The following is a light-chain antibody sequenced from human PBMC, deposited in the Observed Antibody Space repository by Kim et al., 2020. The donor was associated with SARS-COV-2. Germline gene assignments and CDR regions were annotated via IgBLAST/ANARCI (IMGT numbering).Light chain of an antibody. CDR1: QSLVHSDGNTY. J-gene: IGKJ1*01. CDR2: EVS. CDR3: MQSTQWPWT. Sequence: DVVMTQSPLSLPVTLGQPASISCRSSQSLVHSDGNTYLNWFQQRPGQSPRRLIYEVSNRDSGVPDRFSGSGSGIDFTLKISRVEAEDVGVYYCMQSTQWPWTFGQGTKVDIK. V-gene: IGKV2-30*02.